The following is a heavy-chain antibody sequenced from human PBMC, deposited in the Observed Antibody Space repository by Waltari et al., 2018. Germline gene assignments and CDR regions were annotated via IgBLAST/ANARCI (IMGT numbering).Heavy chain of an antibody. V-gene: IGHV3-23*01. Sequence: ELQLLEAGGGLVQPGGSLRLSCGGSGFTFRSHAIGWVRQAPGKGLEWVSAISGSGDSVFYAESVKGRFTVSRDNSKNTLFLEMNSLRAEDTAVYFCARDWRRSLEYLDWLLFALDYWGQGTLVTVSS. D-gene: IGHD3-9*01. CDR2: ISGSGDSV. CDR1: GFTFRSHA. J-gene: IGHJ4*02. CDR3: ARDWRRSLEYLDWLLFALDY.